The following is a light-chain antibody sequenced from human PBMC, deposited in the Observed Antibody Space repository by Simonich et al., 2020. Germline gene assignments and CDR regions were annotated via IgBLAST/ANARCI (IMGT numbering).Light chain of an antibody. J-gene: IGKJ1*01. CDR3: QQYYSTPWT. V-gene: IGKV4-1*01. CDR1: QSFLYSSNNKNY. CDR2: WAS. Sequence: DIVMTQSPDSLAVSLGERATINCKSSQSFLYSSNNKNYLAWYQQKPGQPPKRLIYWASTRESGVPDRFSGSGSGTDFTLTISSLQAEDVAVYYCQQYYSTPWTFGQGTKVEIK.